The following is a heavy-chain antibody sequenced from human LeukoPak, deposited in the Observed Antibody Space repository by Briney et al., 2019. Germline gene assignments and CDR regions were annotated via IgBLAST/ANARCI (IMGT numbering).Heavy chain of an antibody. J-gene: IGHJ6*03. D-gene: IGHD4-23*01. Sequence: GASVKASCKASGYTFTSYDINCVRQATGQGLEWMGWMNTNSGNTGYAQKFHGRVTITRNTSIITAYMEMSSLRSEDTAVYYCARGRGYGGTSGYYNYYYYMDVWGKGNTVTVSS. CDR3: ARGRGYGGTSGYYNYYYYMDV. V-gene: IGHV1-8*01. CDR2: MNTNSGNT. CDR1: GYTFTSYD.